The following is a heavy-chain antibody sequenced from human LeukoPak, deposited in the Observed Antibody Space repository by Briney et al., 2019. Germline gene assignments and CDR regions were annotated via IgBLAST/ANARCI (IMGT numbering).Heavy chain of an antibody. V-gene: IGHV4-59*01. CDR2: IYYSGST. CDR1: GGSISSYY. Sequence: SETLSLTCTVSGGSISSYYRSWIRQPPGKGLEWIGYIYYSGSTNYNPSLKNRVTISVDTSKNQFSLKLSSVTAADTAVYYCARVRLSTGGFQLLRAALENAFDIWGQGTMVTVSS. J-gene: IGHJ3*02. CDR3: ARVRLSTGGFQLLRAALENAFDI. D-gene: IGHD4-11*01.